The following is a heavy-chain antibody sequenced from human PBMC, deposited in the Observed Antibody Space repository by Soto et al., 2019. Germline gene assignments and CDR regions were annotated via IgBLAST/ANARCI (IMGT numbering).Heavy chain of an antibody. CDR3: ARDCIAAAGLYYYYYDGMDV. V-gene: IGHV3-33*01. Sequence: QVQLVESGGGVVQPGRSLRLSCAASGFTFSSYGMHWVRQAPGKGLERVAVIWYDGSNKYYADSVKGRFTISRNNSKNSLYLQQNSLRAEDTAVYYGARDCIAAAGLYYYYYDGMDVWGQGTTVTVSS. CDR1: GFTFSSYG. J-gene: IGHJ6*02. CDR2: IWYDGSNK. D-gene: IGHD6-13*01.